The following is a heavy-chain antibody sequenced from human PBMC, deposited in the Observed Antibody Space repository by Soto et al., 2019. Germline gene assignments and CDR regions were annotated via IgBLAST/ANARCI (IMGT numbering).Heavy chain of an antibody. D-gene: IGHD1-26*01. CDR1: GYTLTELS. Sequence: QVQLVQSGAEVKKPGASVKVSCKVSGYTLTELSMHWVRQAPGKGLEWMGGFDPEDGETIYAQKFQGRVAMAEDTSTDTAYMELSSLRSEDTAVYYCETVSGSYGEIVYFDYWGQGTLVTVSS. CDR2: FDPEDGET. V-gene: IGHV1-24*01. CDR3: ETVSGSYGEIVYFDY. J-gene: IGHJ4*02.